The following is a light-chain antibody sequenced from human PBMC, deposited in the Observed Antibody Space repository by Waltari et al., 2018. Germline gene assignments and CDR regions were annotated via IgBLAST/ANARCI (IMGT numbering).Light chain of an antibody. CDR3: HHYGSSPQT. CDR1: ENLNSSF. Sequence: VLTQSPDTLSLSPGERATLSCRVSENLNSSFVAWYHQKPGQAPRLLISGTSRRATGIPDRFSGSGSGTDFTLTISRLEPEDFAVYYCHHYGSSPQTFGHGTKVEI. V-gene: IGKV3-20*01. CDR2: GTS. J-gene: IGKJ1*01.